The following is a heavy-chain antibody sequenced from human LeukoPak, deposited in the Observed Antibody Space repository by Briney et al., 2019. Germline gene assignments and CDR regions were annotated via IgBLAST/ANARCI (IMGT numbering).Heavy chain of an antibody. CDR3: ARGDRYSGSYFDY. CDR1: GFTFSSSW. J-gene: IGHJ4*02. CDR2: IREDGSQK. D-gene: IGHD1-26*01. Sequence: PGGSLRLSCAASGFTFSSSWMTWVRQAPGKGLEWVASIREDGSQKTSVDSVRGRFTISRDNAKNSLYLQMNSLRAEDTAVYYCARGDRYSGSYFDYWGQGTLVTVSS. V-gene: IGHV3-7*01.